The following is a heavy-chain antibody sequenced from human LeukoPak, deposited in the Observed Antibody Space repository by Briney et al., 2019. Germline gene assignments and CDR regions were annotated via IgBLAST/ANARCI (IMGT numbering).Heavy chain of an antibody. CDR3: ARDSHPRGGPWAFDV. V-gene: IGHV4-31*03. CDR2: ICSSGST. Sequence: SETLSLTCTVSGGSIISGGNYWSWNRQFPGKGLEWIAYICSSGSTSSNPSLKSRVTTSVDTSKDQFFLKLISVTAADTAVYYCARDSHPRGGPWAFDVWGPGTMVTVSS. D-gene: IGHD3-16*01. CDR1: GGSIISGGNY. J-gene: IGHJ3*01.